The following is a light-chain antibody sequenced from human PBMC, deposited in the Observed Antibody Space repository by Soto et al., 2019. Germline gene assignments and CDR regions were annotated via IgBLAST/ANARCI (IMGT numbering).Light chain of an antibody. Sequence: QLVLTQPPSVSGAPGQRVTISCTGSSSNTGAGYDVQWYQQVPGTAPKLLMYVNSKRPSGVPDRFSGSKSGTSASLAITGLQAEDEADYYCQSYDRALSVVVFGGGTKVTVL. CDR2: VNS. CDR3: QSYDRALSVVV. CDR1: SSNTGAGYD. V-gene: IGLV1-40*01. J-gene: IGLJ2*01.